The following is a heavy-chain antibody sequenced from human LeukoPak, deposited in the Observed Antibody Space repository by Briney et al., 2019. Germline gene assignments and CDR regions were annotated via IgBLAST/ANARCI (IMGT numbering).Heavy chain of an antibody. CDR1: GGSISSGDYY. J-gene: IGHJ5*02. V-gene: IGHV4-30-4*01. Sequence: SQTLSLTCTISGGSISSGDYYWSWIRQPPGKGLEWIGYTYYMGSTYYNPSLKSRVTISPDTSKNQFSLKLTSVTAADTAVYYGARGASVVVAATSWFDTWGQGTLVTVSS. D-gene: IGHD2-15*01. CDR2: TYYMGST. CDR3: ARGASVVVAATSWFDT.